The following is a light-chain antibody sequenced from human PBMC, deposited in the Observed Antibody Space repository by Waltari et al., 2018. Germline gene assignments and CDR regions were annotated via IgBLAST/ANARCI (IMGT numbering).Light chain of an antibody. CDR2: GAS. J-gene: IGKJ1*01. CDR3: QHHFRLPAT. Sequence: EIVLTQSRVSLSLSPGERATLSCRSSQSISRYLAWYQQKPGQAPRLLIYGASNRATGVPSRFSGSGSGTDFSLTISGLEPEDSAVYYCQHHFRLPATCGQGTKVEIK. CDR1: QSISRY. V-gene: IGKV3-20*01.